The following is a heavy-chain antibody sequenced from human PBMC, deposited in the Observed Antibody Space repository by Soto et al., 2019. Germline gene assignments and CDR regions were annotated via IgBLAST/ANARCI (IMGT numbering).Heavy chain of an antibody. D-gene: IGHD2-15*01. CDR2: INPSGGST. CDR1: GYTFTSYY. J-gene: IGHJ4*03. V-gene: IGHV1-46*01. CDR3: ASESGYCSVGIFSDFDS. Sequence: ASVKVSCKASGYTFTSYYMHWVRQAPGQGLEWMGIINPSGGSTSYAQKFQGRVTMTRDTSTSTVYMELSSLSCEDTAVYYCASESGYCSVGIFSDFDSWGDGTLVTVSS.